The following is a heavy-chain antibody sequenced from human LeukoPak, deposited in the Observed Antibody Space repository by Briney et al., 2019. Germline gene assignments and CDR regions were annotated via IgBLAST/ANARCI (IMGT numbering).Heavy chain of an antibody. CDR3: ARHEDIWTFDP. V-gene: IGHV4-38-2*01. Sequence: PSETLSLTCAVSGYSISSGYYWGWIRQPPGKGLEWIGSIYHSGSTYYNPSLKSRVTISVDTSKNQFSLKLSSVTAADTAVYYCARHEDIWTFDPWGQGTLVTVFS. J-gene: IGHJ5*02. CDR1: GYSISSGYY. D-gene: IGHD3-9*01. CDR2: IYHSGST.